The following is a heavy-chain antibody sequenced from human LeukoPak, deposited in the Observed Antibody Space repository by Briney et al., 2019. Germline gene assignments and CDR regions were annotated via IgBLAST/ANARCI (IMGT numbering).Heavy chain of an antibody. CDR1: GFTFSNAW. CDR3: TTPSVGTPYYDYVWGSYRPTESDAFDI. D-gene: IGHD3-16*02. J-gene: IGHJ3*02. Sequence: GGSLRPSCAASGFTFSNAWMNWVRQAPGKGLEWVGRIKSKTDGGTTDYAAPVKGRFTISRDDSKNTLYLQMNSLKTEDTAVYYCTTPSVGTPYYDYVWGSYRPTESDAFDIWGQGTMVTVSS. CDR2: IKSKTDGGTT. V-gene: IGHV3-15*07.